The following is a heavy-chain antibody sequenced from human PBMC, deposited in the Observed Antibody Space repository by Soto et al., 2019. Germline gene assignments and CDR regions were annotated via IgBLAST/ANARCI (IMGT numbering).Heavy chain of an antibody. V-gene: IGHV3-9*01. D-gene: IGHD5-12*01. J-gene: IGHJ4*02. Sequence: GGSLRLSCAASGFTFDDYAMHWVRQAPGKGLEWVSGISWNSGSIGYADSVKGRFTISRDNAKNSLYLQMNSLRAEDTALYYCAKDTAPKQRGYSGYDWLDPYYFDYWGQGTLVTVSS. CDR3: AKDTAPKQRGYSGYDWLDPYYFDY. CDR2: ISWNSGSI. CDR1: GFTFDDYA.